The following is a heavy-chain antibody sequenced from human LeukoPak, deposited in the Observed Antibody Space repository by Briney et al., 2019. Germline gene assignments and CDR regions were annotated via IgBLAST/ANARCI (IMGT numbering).Heavy chain of an antibody. CDR2: ISGSGGST. J-gene: IGHJ4*02. V-gene: IGHV3-23*01. CDR1: GFTVSSKY. Sequence: GGSLRLSCAASGFTVSSKYMSWVRQAPGKGLEWVSAISGSGGSTYYADSVKGRFTISRDNSKNTLYLQMNSLRAEDTAVYYCAKAIIVVVPAAMAPDYWGQGTLVTVSS. CDR3: AKAIIVVVPAAMAPDY. D-gene: IGHD2-2*01.